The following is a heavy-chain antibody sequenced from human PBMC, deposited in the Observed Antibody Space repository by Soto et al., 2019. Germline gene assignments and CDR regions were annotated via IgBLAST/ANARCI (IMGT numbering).Heavy chain of an antibody. CDR3: ARELRGPWGYYYYMDV. J-gene: IGHJ6*03. Sequence: ASVKVSCKASGYTFTGYYMHWVRQAPGQGLEWMGWINPNSGGTNYAQKFQGWVTMTRDTPISTAYMELSRLRSDDTAVYYCARELRGPWGYYYYMDVWGKGTTVTVSS. CDR2: INPNSGGT. CDR1: GYTFTGYY. V-gene: IGHV1-2*04. D-gene: IGHD3-16*01.